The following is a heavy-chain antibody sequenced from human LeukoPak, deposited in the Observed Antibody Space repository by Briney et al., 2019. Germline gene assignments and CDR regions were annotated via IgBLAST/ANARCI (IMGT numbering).Heavy chain of an antibody. Sequence: SETLSLTCAVSGGSIATYYWNWIRQPPGKGLEWIGYLFYTGSTTYNPSLKSRVTISLDTSKSQFSLKLSSVTAADTAVYYCAAYTGSYSGWFDPWGQGTLVTVSS. CDR1: GGSIATYY. J-gene: IGHJ5*02. CDR3: AAYTGSYSGWFDP. D-gene: IGHD1-26*01. V-gene: IGHV4-59*08. CDR2: LFYTGST.